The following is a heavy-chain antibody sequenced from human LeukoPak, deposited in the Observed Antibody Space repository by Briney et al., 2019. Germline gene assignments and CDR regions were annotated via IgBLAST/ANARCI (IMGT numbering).Heavy chain of an antibody. V-gene: IGHV3-7*01. D-gene: IGHD6-19*01. J-gene: IGHJ6*02. CDR1: GFTFSSYW. CDR3: ARDGEYSSGWYYRWDYYYGMDV. Sequence: GGPLRLSCAASGFTFSSYWMSWVRQAPGKGLEWVANIKQDGSEKYYVDSVKGRFTISRDNAKNSLYLQMNSLRAEDTAVYYCARDGEYSSGWYYRWDYYYGMDVWGQGTTVTVSS. CDR2: IKQDGSEK.